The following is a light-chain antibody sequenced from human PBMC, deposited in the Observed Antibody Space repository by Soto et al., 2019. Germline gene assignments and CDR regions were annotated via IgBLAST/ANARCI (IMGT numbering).Light chain of an antibody. V-gene: IGKV1-12*01. CDR1: QGIGTW. CDR3: QQTNIFPGT. Sequence: DIQMTQSPSSVSASVGDRLTITCRASQGIGTWLAWYQQKPGKAPKLLIYTASSLHSGVPSRFSGSGSGTDITLTINSLQPEDFATYYCQQTNIFPGTFGQGTKLEIK. J-gene: IGKJ2*01. CDR2: TAS.